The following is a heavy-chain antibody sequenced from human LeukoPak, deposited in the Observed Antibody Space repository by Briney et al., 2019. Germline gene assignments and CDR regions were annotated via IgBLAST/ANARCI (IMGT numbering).Heavy chain of an antibody. J-gene: IGHJ6*03. CDR2: MNPNSGNT. D-gene: IGHD6-19*01. CDR1: GYTFTSYD. CDR3: ASVGSGWTYYYYYYMDD. Sequence: ASVKVSCKSSGYTFTSYDINWVRQATGQGLEWMGWMNPNSGNTGYAQKFQGRVTMTRNTSISTAYMQLSSMSSEDTAVYYCASVGSGWTYYYYYYMDDWGKGTTVTVSS. V-gene: IGHV1-8*01.